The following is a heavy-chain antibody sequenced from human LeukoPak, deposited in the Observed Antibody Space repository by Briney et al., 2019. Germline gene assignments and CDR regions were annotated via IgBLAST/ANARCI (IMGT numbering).Heavy chain of an antibody. V-gene: IGHV5-51*01. Sequence: GESLKISCKGSGYSFTNYWIGWVRQVPGKGLEWMGIIYPGDSDTRYSPSFQGHVTISADKSISTAYLQWSSLKASDTAMYYCARGVLIRGVRYYFDYWGQGTLVTVSS. CDR3: ARGVLIRGVRYYFDY. J-gene: IGHJ4*02. D-gene: IGHD3-10*01. CDR2: IYPGDSDT. CDR1: GYSFTNYW.